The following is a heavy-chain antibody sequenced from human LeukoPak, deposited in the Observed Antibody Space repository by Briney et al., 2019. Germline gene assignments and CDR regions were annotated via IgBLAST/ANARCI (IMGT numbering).Heavy chain of an antibody. CDR1: GGSISSYY. D-gene: IGHD2-15*01. J-gene: IGHJ4*02. CDR2: IYYSGST. CDR3: ARGRLGYCSGGSCYTDWPFDY. Sequence: SETLSLTCTASGGSISSYYWSWIRQPPGKGLEWIGYIYYSGSTNYNPSLKSRVTISVDTSKNQFSLKLSSVTAADTAVYYCARGRLGYCSGGSCYTDWPFDYWGQGTLVTVSS. V-gene: IGHV4-59*01.